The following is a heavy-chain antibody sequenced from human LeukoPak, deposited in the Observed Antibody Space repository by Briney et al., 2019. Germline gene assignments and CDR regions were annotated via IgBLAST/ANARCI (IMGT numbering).Heavy chain of an antibody. CDR2: INSDGSST. CDR3: TRGYAGIDY. V-gene: IGHV3-74*01. Sequence: GGSLRLSCAASGFTFSSYWMHWVRQAPGEGLVWVSRINSDGSSTIYADSVKGRFTISRDNAKNALYLQMNSLRAEDTAVYYCTRGYAGIDYWGQGTLVTVSS. D-gene: IGHD5-12*01. CDR1: GFTFSSYW. J-gene: IGHJ4*02.